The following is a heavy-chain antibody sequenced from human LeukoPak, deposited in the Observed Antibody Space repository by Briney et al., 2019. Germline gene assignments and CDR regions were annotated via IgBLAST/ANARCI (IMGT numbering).Heavy chain of an antibody. J-gene: IGHJ6*04. D-gene: IGHD2-2*01. CDR2: ISAYNGNT. CDR1: GYTFTSYG. V-gene: IGHV1-18*04. CDR3: ARDCSSTSCPDHYGMDV. Sequence: ASVKVSCKASGYTFTSYGISWVRQAPGQGLEWMGWISAYNGNTNYAQKLQGRVTMTTDTSTSTVYMELRSLRSDDTAVYYCARDCSSTSCPDHYGMDVRGKGTTVTVSS.